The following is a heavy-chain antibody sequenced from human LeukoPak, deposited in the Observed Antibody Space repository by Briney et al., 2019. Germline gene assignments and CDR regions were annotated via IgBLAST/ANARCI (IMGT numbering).Heavy chain of an antibody. D-gene: IGHD2-21*02. CDR2: ISWNSGSI. CDR3: AKSLDIVVVTANFDC. J-gene: IGHJ4*02. V-gene: IGHV3-9*01. Sequence: GRSLRLSCAASGFTFDDYAMHWVRQAPGKGLEWVSGISWNSGSIGYADSVKGRFTISRDNAKNSLYLQMNSLRAEDTALYYCAKSLDIVVVTANFDCWGQGTLVTVSS. CDR1: GFTFDDYA.